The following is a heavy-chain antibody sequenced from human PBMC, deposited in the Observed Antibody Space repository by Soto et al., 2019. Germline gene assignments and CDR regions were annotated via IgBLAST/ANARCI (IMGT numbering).Heavy chain of an antibody. D-gene: IGHD3-3*01. Sequence: QITLNESGPTVVKPAETLTLTCTFSGFSLTTSGVGVGWIRQSPGKAPEWLALIYWDDDKRYSASLKSRLTITTHTSKNQVALKMASVDPADTATYYCAHWILRPVFGLVTTPAIYFDVWGQGTPVVVAS. CDR2: IYWDDDK. CDR3: AHWILRPVFGLVTTPAIYFDV. V-gene: IGHV2-5*02. J-gene: IGHJ4*02. CDR1: GFSLTTSGVG.